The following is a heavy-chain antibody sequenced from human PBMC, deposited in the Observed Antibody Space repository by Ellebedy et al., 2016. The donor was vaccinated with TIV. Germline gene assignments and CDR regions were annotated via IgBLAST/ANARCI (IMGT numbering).Heavy chain of an antibody. Sequence: GESLKISCAASGFTFATYWMSWVRQAPGMGLEWMSNITQDGSEKKYVDSVKGRFTISRDNAKNSLYLQMNSLTAEDTGVYYCARPKLAGEIFDYWGQGTLVTVSS. CDR1: GFTFATYW. J-gene: IGHJ4*02. V-gene: IGHV3-7*01. CDR2: ITQDGSEK. CDR3: ARPKLAGEIFDY. D-gene: IGHD6-19*01.